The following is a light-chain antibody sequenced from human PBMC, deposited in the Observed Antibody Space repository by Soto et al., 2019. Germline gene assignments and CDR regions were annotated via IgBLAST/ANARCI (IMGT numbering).Light chain of an antibody. J-gene: IGLJ2*01. CDR2: DVS. CDR1: SSDVGGYNY. Sequence: QSALTQPASVSGSPGQSITISCTGTSSDVGGYNYVSWYQQHPGKAPKLMIYDVSNRPSGVSNRFSGSKSGNTAALTISGLRADGEAYYYCSSYTSSSTVVFGGGTKLTVL. CDR3: SSYTSSSTVV. V-gene: IGLV2-14*01.